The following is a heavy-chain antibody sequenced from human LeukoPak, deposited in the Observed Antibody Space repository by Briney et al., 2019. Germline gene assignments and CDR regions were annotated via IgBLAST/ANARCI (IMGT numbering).Heavy chain of an antibody. V-gene: IGHV3-11*04. CDR1: GFTFSDYY. CDR3: ARSGKIYFDWLLDY. J-gene: IGHJ4*02. D-gene: IGHD3-9*01. Sequence: KTGGSLRLSCAASGFTFSDYYMSWIRQVPGKGLEWVSYIGRSGTTIHYADSVKGRFTISWDNAKKSLYLQMNSLSAEDTAVYYCARSGKIYFDWLLDYWGQGTLVTVSS. CDR2: IGRSGTTI.